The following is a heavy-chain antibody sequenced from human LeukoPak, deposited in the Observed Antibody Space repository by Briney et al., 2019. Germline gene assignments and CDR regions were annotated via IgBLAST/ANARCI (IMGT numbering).Heavy chain of an antibody. CDR1: GYTFTSYY. CDR2: INPSGGST. V-gene: IGHV1-46*01. J-gene: IGHJ4*02. CDR3: ARIETYGDYTSTPPDY. Sequence: GASVKVSCKASGYTFTSYYMHWVRQAPGQGLEWMGIINPSGGSTSYAQKFQGRVTMTTDTSTSTAYMELRSLRSDDTAVYYCARIETYGDYTSTPPDYWGQGTLVTVSS. D-gene: IGHD4-17*01.